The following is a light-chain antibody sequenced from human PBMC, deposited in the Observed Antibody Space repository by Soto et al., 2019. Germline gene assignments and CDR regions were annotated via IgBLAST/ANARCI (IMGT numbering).Light chain of an antibody. CDR1: QSISTW. Sequence: DIQMTQSPSTLSASVGDRVTITCRASQSISTWLAWYQQKPGKAPKLLIYEASSLESGVPSRFGGSGSGTEFTLTISSLQPDDFATYFCQQYDDYPLTFGGGTKVDI. V-gene: IGKV1-5*03. CDR3: QQYDDYPLT. J-gene: IGKJ4*01. CDR2: EAS.